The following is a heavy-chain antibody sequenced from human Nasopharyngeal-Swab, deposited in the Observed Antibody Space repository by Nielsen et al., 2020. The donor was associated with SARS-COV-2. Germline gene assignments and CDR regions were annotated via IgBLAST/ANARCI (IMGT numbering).Heavy chain of an antibody. V-gene: IGHV1-18*01. J-gene: IGHJ6*03. CDR1: GGFFSCYG. D-gene: IGHD2-2*01. CDR3: ARGRPRGVSPAAPWDYYYYMDV. CDR2: MSTYNGDT. Sequence: SVEAWGRACGGFFSCYGITWVRQAPGQGLEWMGRMSTYNGDTNYAQELQDRVTMTTDTSTSTVYMELRSLRSDDTAVYYCARGRPRGVSPAAPWDYYYYMDVWGRGTTVTVSS.